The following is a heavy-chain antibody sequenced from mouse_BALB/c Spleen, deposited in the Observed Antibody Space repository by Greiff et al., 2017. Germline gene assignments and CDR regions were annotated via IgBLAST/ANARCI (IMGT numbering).Heavy chain of an antibody. CDR3: ANYGNYLYYFDY. Sequence: EVKLMESGAELVRPGALVKLSCKASGFNIKDYYMHWVKQRPEQGLEWIGWIDPENGNTIYDPKFQGKASITADTSSNTAYLQLSSLTSEDTAVYYCANYGNYLYYFDYWGQGTTRTVAS. CDR1: GFNIKDYY. J-gene: IGHJ2*01. CDR2: IDPENGNT. V-gene: IGHV14-1*02. D-gene: IGHD2-1*01.